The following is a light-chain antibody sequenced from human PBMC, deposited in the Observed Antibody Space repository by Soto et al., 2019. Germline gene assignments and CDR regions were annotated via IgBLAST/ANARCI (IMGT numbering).Light chain of an antibody. CDR3: LQDYNYPLT. V-gene: IGKV1-6*01. CDR2: AAS. CDR1: QGIGND. Sequence: AIQMTQSPSSLSASIGDRVTITCRASQGIGNDLGWYQQKPGKAPKLLIYAASSLQSGVPSRFSGSASGTNFTLTVSSLQPEDFATYYCLQDYNYPLTFGGGTKVEIK. J-gene: IGKJ4*01.